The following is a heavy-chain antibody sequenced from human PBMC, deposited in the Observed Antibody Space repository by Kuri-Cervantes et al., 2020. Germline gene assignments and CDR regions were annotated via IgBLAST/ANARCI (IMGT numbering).Heavy chain of an antibody. J-gene: IGHJ4*02. D-gene: IGHD3-10*01. CDR3: ATELGYYGSGSHFDY. CDR1: GYTFTSYY. V-gene: IGHV1-69*13. Sequence: SVKVSCTASGYTFTSYYVHWVRQAPGKGLEWMVGICPIFGTANYTQKFQGRVTITADESTSTAYMELSSLRSEDTAVYYCATELGYYGSGSHFDYWGQGTLVTVSS. CDR2: ICPIFGTA.